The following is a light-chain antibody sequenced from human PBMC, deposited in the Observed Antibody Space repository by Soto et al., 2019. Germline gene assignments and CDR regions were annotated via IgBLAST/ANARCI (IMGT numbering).Light chain of an antibody. CDR2: GAS. J-gene: IGKJ3*01. CDR1: QSVSSN. CDR3: QQYNNWPPGLFT. V-gene: IGKV3-15*01. Sequence: EIVMTQSPATLSVSPGERATLSCRASQSVSSNLAWYQQKPGQAPRLLIYGASTRATGIPARFSGSGSGTEFTLTISSLQSEDFAVHYCQQYNNWPPGLFTFGPGTKVDIK.